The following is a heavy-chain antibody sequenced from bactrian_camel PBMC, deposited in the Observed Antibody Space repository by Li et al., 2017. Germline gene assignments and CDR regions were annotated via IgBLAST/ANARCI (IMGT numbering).Heavy chain of an antibody. V-gene: IGHV3S28*01. CDR1: YDYTTYC. D-gene: IGHD6*01. Sequence: QLVESGGGSVQAGGSLRLSCKYDYTTYCMGWIRQSPGKEREGVAALYPGGGTRLYADSVKGRFTISRDKSNSRLFLQMNNLKPEDSARYFCVAERYGGCALVSNYGYWGQGTQVTVS. CDR3: VAERYGGCALVSNYGY. J-gene: IGHJ6*01. CDR2: LYPGGGTR.